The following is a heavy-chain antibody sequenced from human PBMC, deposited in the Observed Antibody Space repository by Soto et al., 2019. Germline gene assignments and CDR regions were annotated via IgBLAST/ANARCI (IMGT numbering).Heavy chain of an antibody. J-gene: IGHJ4*02. Sequence: QLQLQESGPGLVKPSETLSLTCTVSGGSISSSSYYWGWIRQPPGKGLEWIGSIYYSGITYYNPSLTSRVTISVYTSKNQFSLKLSSVTAAVTAVYYCASCSSTSCYGVHLTFDYWGQGTLVSVSS. CDR3: ASCSSTSCYGVHLTFDY. D-gene: IGHD2-2*01. CDR2: IYYSGIT. V-gene: IGHV4-39*01. CDR1: GGSISSSSYY.